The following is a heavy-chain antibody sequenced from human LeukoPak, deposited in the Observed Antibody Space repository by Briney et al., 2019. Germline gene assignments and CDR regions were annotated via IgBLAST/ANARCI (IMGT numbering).Heavy chain of an antibody. V-gene: IGHV4-34*01. CDR1: GGSFSGYY. D-gene: IGHD3-3*01. CDR3: ARGPPYDFWSGYSHYYYGMDV. J-gene: IGHJ6*02. Sequence: SETLSLTCAVYGGSFSGYYWSWLRQPPGKGLEWIGEINHSGSTNYNPSLKSRVTISVDTSKNQFSLKLSSVTAADTAVYYCARGPPYDFWSGYSHYYYGMDVWGQGTTVTVSS. CDR2: INHSGST.